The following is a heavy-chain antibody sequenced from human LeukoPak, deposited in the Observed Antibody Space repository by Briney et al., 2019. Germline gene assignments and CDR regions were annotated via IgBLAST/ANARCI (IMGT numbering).Heavy chain of an antibody. V-gene: IGHV3-13*04. J-gene: IGHJ2*01. D-gene: IGHD2-21*02. CDR3: ARDVTGHAYRYFDL. CDR2: IDTDGDT. CDR1: GFTFSSHD. Sequence: GGSLRLSCEGSGFTFSSHDMHWVRQPAGKGLEWVSAIDTDGDTYYPGSGKGRFTISRENAKNSLYLQMSSLRAGDTAVYYCARDVTGHAYRYFDLWGRGTLVTVTS.